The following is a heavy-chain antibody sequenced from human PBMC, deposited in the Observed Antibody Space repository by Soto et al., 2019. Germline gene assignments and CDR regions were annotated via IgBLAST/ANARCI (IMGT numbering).Heavy chain of an antibody. J-gene: IGHJ3*02. CDR2: IYHSGST. V-gene: IGHV4-4*02. Sequence: SETLSLTCAVSSGSISSSNWWSWVRQPPGKGLEWIGEIYHSGSTNYNPSLKSRVTISVDKSKNQFSLKLSSVTAADTAVYYCARALGYNWNWGGAFDIWGQGTMVTVSS. CDR3: ARALGYNWNWGGAFDI. D-gene: IGHD1-7*01. CDR1: SGSISSSNW.